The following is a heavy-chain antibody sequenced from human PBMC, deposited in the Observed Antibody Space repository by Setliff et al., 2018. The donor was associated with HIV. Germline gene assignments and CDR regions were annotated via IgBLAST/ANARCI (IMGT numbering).Heavy chain of an antibody. Sequence: SETLSLTCTVSGGSISSGSYFWTWIRQPAGKGLEWIGRIYTSGSTNYNPSLKSRVTMSLDSSRKQSSLRLISVTAADTAVYYCARGPSGRAPAPARAPHYYGLGLWGPGTTVPSPQ. J-gene: IGHJ6*01. V-gene: IGHV4-61*02. CDR2: IYTSGST. CDR1: GGSISSGSYF. CDR3: ARGPSGRAPAPARAPHYYGLGL. D-gene: IGHD2-2*01.